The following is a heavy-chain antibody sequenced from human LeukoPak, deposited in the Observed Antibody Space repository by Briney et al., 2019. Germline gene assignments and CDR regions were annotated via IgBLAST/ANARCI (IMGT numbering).Heavy chain of an antibody. V-gene: IGHV1-8*01. D-gene: IGHD6-19*01. CDR2: MNPNSGNT. CDR1: GYAFTTYD. J-gene: IGHJ5*02. CDR3: ARGRGSGHKENWFDP. Sequence: GASVKVSCKASGYAFTTYDINWVRQATGQGPEWMGWMNPNSGNTGYTQNFQGRVTMTRNTSISTAYMELSSLKSEDTAVYYCARGRGSGHKENWFDPWGQGTLVTVSS.